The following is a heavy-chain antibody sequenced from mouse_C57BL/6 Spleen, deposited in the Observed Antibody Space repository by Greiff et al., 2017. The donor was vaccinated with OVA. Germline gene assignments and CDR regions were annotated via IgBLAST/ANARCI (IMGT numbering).Heavy chain of an antibody. CDR3: ARDGYFDY. CDR1: GFTFSDYY. V-gene: IGHV5-16*01. CDR2: INYDGSST. J-gene: IGHJ2*01. Sequence: EVMLVESEGGLVQPGSSMKLSCTASGFTFSDYYMAWVRQVPEKGLEWVANINYDGSSTYYLDSLKSRFIISRDNASNILYLQMSSLKSEDTATYYCARDGYFDYWGQGTTLTVSS.